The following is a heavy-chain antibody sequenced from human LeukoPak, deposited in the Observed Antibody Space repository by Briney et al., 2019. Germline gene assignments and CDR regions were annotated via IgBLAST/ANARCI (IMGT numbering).Heavy chain of an antibody. V-gene: IGHV3-23*01. CDR1: GFTFSRYA. CDR3: AKIKGVAY. Sequence: PGGSLRLSCAASGFTFSRYALSWVLHAPGQGEEAGSAISGSGGSTYYADSVKGRFTISRDNSKTTLYLQMNSLRAEDTAVYYCAKIKGVAYWGQGTLVTVSS. CDR2: ISGSGGST. J-gene: IGHJ4*02.